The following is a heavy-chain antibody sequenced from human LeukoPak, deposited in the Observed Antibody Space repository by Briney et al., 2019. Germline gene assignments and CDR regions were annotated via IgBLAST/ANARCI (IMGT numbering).Heavy chain of an antibody. CDR1: GFTFDDYA. V-gene: IGHV3-9*01. CDR2: ISWNSGSI. CDR3: AKDAEYDILTGLSAFDY. J-gene: IGHJ4*02. Sequence: GRSLRLSCAASGFTFDDYAMHWVRQAPGKGLEWVSGISWNSGSIGYADSVKGRFTISRDNAKNSLYLQMNSLRAEDTAFYFCAKDAEYDILTGLSAFDYWGQGTLVTVSS. D-gene: IGHD3-9*01.